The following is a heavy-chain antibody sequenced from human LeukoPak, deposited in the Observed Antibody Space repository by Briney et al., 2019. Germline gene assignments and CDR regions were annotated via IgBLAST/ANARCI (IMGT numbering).Heavy chain of an antibody. CDR3: AKGEEQWLYNLNWFDP. D-gene: IGHD6-19*01. CDR1: GFTFSSYA. J-gene: IGHJ5*02. CDR2: IRGGGGST. Sequence: GGSLRLSCAASGFTFSSYAMSWVRQAPGKGLEWVSAIRGGGGSTYYADSVKGRFTISRDNSKSTLYLQMNSLRAEDTAVYYCAKGEEQWLYNLNWFDPWGQGTLVTVSS. V-gene: IGHV3-23*01.